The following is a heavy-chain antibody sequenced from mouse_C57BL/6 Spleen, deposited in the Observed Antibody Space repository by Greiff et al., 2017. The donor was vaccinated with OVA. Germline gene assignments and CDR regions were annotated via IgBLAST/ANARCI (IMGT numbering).Heavy chain of an antibody. CDR2: ISSGSSTT. V-gene: IGHV5-17*01. CDR3: ARTDYFDY. Sequence: EVMLVESGGGLVKPGGSLKLSCAASGFTFSDYGMHWVRQAPEKGLEWVAYISSGSSTTYYADTVKGRFTISRDNAKNTLFLQMTSLESEDTAIDYCARTDYFDYWGQGTTLTVSS. J-gene: IGHJ2*01. CDR1: GFTFSDYG.